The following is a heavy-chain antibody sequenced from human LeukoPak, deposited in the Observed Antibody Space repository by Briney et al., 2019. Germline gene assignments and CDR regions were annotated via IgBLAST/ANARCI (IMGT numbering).Heavy chain of an antibody. CDR2: INPNSGGT. V-gene: IGHV1-2*02. CDR3: AIVSSSDYYYYYGMDV. Sequence: ASVKVSCKASGYTFTGYYMHWVRQAPGQGLEWMGWINPNSGGTNYAQKFQGRVTMTRDTSISTAYMELSRLRSDDTAVYYCAIVSSSDYYYYYGMDVWGQGTTVTVSS. J-gene: IGHJ6*02. CDR1: GYTFTGYY. D-gene: IGHD6-6*01.